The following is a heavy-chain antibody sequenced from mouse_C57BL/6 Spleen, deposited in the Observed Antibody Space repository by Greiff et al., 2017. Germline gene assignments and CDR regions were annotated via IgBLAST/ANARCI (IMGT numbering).Heavy chain of an antibody. D-gene: IGHD2-4*01. J-gene: IGHJ2*01. CDR1: GYTFPSYW. CDR3: AREGDYDGY. V-gene: IGHV1-61*01. Sequence: VQLQQPGAELVRPGSSVKLSCKASGYTFPSYWMDWVKQRPGQGLAWIGNIYPSDSETHYNQKFKDKDTLTVDKSSSTAYMQRSSLTSEDSAVYYCAREGDYDGYWGQGTTLTVSS. CDR2: IYPSDSET.